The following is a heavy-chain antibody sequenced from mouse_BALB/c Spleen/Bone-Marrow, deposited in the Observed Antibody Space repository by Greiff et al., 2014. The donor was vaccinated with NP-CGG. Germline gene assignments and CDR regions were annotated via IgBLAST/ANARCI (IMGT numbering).Heavy chain of an antibody. CDR3: TRGEYGPLGGFDY. CDR1: GYSFTSYW. V-gene: IGHV1-5*01. D-gene: IGHD2-10*02. Sequence: SGTVLARPGASVKMSCKASGYSFTSYWMHWVKQRPGQGLEWIGAIYPGNSDTSYNQKFKGKAKLTAVTSASTAYMELSSLTNEDSAVYYCTRGEYGPLGGFDYWGQGTTLTVSS. J-gene: IGHJ2*01. CDR2: IYPGNSDT.